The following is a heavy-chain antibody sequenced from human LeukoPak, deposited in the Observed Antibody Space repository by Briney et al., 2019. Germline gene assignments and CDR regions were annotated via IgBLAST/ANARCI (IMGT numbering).Heavy chain of an antibody. J-gene: IGHJ5*02. CDR2: TKQDGSER. V-gene: IGHV3-7*05. Sequence: GGSLRLSCAASGFTFSNFWMSRVRQVPGKGLEWVAITKQDGSERYYVDSVKGRFTISRDNAKNSLYLQMNSLRAEDTAMYYCASPPSAAAGSIPWGQGTLVAVSS. D-gene: IGHD3-10*01. CDR3: ASPPSAAAGSIP. CDR1: GFTFSNFW.